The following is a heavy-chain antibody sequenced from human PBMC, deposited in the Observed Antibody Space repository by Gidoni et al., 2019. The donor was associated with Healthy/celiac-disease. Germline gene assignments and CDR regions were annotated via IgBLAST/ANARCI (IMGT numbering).Heavy chain of an antibody. D-gene: IGHD5-18*01. Sequence: QVQPHQWGAGLLKPRDTVSLCCAGYCRSFSGYYWSWIRQPPGKGLEWIGEINHSGSTNYNPSIKSRVTISVDTSKNQFSLKLSSVTAADTAVYYCARGHVDTAMVSPWGQGTMVTVSS. CDR3: ARGHVDTAMVSP. CDR1: CRSFSGYY. V-gene: IGHV4-34*01. CDR2: INHSGST. J-gene: IGHJ3*01.